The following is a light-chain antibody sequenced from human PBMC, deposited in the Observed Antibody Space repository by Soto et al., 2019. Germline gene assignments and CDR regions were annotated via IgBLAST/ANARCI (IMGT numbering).Light chain of an antibody. CDR2: DVV. J-gene: IGLJ2*01. Sequence: QSVLTQPRSVSGSPGQSVTISCTGTNSDVGNYNFISWYQQHPGKAPKLIIYDVVKRPSGVPDRFSGSKSGNTASLTISGLQAEDEANYYCSSYAGSYTWIFGGGTQLTVL. CDR1: NSDVGNYNF. V-gene: IGLV2-11*01. CDR3: SSYAGSYTWI.